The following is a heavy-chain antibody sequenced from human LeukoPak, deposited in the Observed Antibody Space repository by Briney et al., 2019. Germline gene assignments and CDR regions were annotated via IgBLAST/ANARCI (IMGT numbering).Heavy chain of an antibody. CDR2: IGTFNANT. J-gene: IGHJ2*01. CDR1: GYTFTNYG. V-gene: IGHV1-18*01. Sequence: ASVKVSCKASGYTFTNYGVSWVRQAPGQGLEWMGWIGTFNANTNNAQKFQGRVTMTTDTSTSTVYMELGSLRSDDTAVYYCARGQVYWYFDLWGRGTLVTVSS. CDR3: ARGQVYWYFDL.